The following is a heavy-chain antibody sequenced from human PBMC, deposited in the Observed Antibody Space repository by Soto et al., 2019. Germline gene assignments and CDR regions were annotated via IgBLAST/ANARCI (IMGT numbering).Heavy chain of an antibody. J-gene: IGHJ3*01. CDR3: ARGAIVGVNDVFDV. Sequence: SLRLSCAASGFPFSPYTMHWVRQAPGQGLEWVAVISYDGTNQYYADSVKGRFVISRDNSNNTLSLQMHSLKSEDTAVYFCARGAIVGVNDVFDVWGQGTMVTVS. V-gene: IGHV3-30*09. CDR1: GFPFSPYT. D-gene: IGHD1-26*01. CDR2: ISYDGTNQ.